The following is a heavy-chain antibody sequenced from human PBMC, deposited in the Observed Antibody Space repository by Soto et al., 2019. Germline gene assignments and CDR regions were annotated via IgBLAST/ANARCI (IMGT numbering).Heavy chain of an antibody. J-gene: IGHJ6*02. Sequence: QAQLVESGGGVVQPWRSLRLSCAASGFPFSSYTIHWVRHATGKWLEWVAIISYDGGNKYYADSVKGRFTISRDNSKNTLFLHMSSLRPEDTAVYYCARPRAYSYGYASYYFYGMDVWGPGTTVTVS. V-gene: IGHV3-30-3*01. CDR2: ISYDGGNK. D-gene: IGHD5-18*01. CDR3: ARPRAYSYGYASYYFYGMDV. CDR1: GFPFSSYT.